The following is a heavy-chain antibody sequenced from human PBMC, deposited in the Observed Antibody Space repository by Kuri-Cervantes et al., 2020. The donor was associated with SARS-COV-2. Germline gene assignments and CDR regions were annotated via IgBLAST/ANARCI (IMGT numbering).Heavy chain of an antibody. CDR1: GYTLTELS. V-gene: IGHV1-24*01. CDR3: ASAPRWGELDY. J-gene: IGHJ4*02. D-gene: IGHD4-23*01. CDR2: FDPEDGET. Sequence: ASVKVSCKVSGYTLTELSMHWVRQAPGKGLEWMGGFDPEDGETIYAQKFQGRVTITRNTSISTAYMELSSLRSEDTAVYYCASAPRWGELDYWGQGTLVTVSS.